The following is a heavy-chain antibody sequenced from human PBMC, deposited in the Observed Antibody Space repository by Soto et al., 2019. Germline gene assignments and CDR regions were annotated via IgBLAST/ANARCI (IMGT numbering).Heavy chain of an antibody. CDR3: AREGGVNLAAPYYYYGLDV. CDR2: IKQDGSEK. J-gene: IGHJ6*02. CDR1: GFTFSSYW. V-gene: IGHV3-7*03. Sequence: EVQLVESGGGLVQPGGSLRLSCAASGFTFSSYWMSWVRQAPGKGLEWVAKIKQDGSEKYYVDSVKGRFTISRDNAKNSLYVQMNSLRAEDTAVYFCAREGGVNLAAPYYYYGLDVWGLGTTVTVSS. D-gene: IGHD6-25*01.